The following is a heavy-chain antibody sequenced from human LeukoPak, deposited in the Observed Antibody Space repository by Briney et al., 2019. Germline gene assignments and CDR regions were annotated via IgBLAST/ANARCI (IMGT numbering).Heavy chain of an antibody. D-gene: IGHD3-10*01. Sequence: PGGSLRLSCAASGFTFSDYAMSWVRQAPGKGMVWVSVISGSDSSTNYADSVKGRFTISRDNSKNTLYLQLNSLRVEDTAVYYCAKDHTIVRGVISHFDYWGQGALVTVSS. V-gene: IGHV3-23*01. CDR3: AKDHTIVRGVISHFDY. J-gene: IGHJ4*02. CDR2: ISGSDSST. CDR1: GFTFSDYA.